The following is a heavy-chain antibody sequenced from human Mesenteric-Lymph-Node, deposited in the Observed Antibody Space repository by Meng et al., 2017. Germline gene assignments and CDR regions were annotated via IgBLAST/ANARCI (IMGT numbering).Heavy chain of an antibody. CDR3: ARDRLSSSWFLGTYFDY. V-gene: IGHV4-4*07. J-gene: IGHJ4*02. D-gene: IGHD6-13*01. CDR1: GGSISSYY. Sequence: SETLSLTCTVSGGSISSYYWSWIRQPAGKGLEWIERIYTSGSTNYNPSLKSRVTMSVDTSKNQFSLKLSSVTAADTAVYYCARDRLSSSWFLGTYFDYWGQGTLVTVSS. CDR2: IYTSGST.